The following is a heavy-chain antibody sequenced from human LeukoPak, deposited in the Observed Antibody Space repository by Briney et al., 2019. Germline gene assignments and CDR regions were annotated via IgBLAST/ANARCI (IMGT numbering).Heavy chain of an antibody. D-gene: IGHD6-19*01. Sequence: GGSLRLSCAASGFTFSSYAMSWVRQAPGKGLEWVSAISGSGGSTYYADSVKGRFTISRDNSKNTLYLQMNSLRAEGTAVYYCAQDRSSIAVAGTYVYWRQGTLVTVSS. J-gene: IGHJ4*02. CDR2: ISGSGGST. CDR1: GFTFSSYA. CDR3: AQDRSSIAVAGTYVY. V-gene: IGHV3-23*01.